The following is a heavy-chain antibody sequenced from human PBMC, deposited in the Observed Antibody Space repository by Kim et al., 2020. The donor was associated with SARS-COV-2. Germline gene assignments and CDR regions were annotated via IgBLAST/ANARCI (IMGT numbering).Heavy chain of an antibody. D-gene: IGHD2-15*01. J-gene: IGHJ6*02. CDR2: IIPIFGTA. CDR3: ARGYEDIVVVVAATRYYYYGMDV. CDR1: GGTFSSYA. V-gene: IGHV1-69*13. Sequence: SVKVSCKASGGTFSSYAISWVRQAPGQGLEWMGGIIPIFGTANYAQKFQGRVTINADESTSTAYMELSSLRSEDTAVYYCARGYEDIVVVVAATRYYYYGMDVWGQGTTVTVSS.